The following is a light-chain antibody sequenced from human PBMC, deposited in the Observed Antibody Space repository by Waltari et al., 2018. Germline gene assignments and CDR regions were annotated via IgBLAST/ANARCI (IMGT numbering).Light chain of an antibody. Sequence: QAGLIQPPSVSRALGQTATLTCAGNRNNVGNQGVAWLQQHQGHPPKILSYRGDNRPSGISERFSASRSGNTASLTITGLQADDEADYYCSAWDKDLVAVVFGGGTKLTVL. J-gene: IGLJ3*02. CDR1: RNNVGNQG. CDR2: RGD. V-gene: IGLV10-54*04. CDR3: SAWDKDLVAVV.